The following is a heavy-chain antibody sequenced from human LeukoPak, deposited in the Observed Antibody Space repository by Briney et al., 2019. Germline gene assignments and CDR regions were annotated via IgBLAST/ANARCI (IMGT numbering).Heavy chain of an antibody. Sequence: PSQTLSLTCAVSGGSISSGGYSWSWIRQPPGKGLEWIGYIYHSGSTYYNPSLKSRVTISVDRSKNQFSLKLSSVTAADTAVYYCARGGNGSVITFGGVIVTFDYWGQGTLVTVSS. V-gene: IGHV4-30-2*01. D-gene: IGHD3-16*02. J-gene: IGHJ4*02. CDR3: ARGGNGSVITFGGVIVTFDY. CDR1: GGSISSGGYS. CDR2: IYHSGST.